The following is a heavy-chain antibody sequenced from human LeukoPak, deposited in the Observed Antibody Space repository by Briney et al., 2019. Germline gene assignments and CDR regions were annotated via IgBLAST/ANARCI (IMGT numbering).Heavy chain of an antibody. Sequence: GGSLRLSCAASGFTFSDYIMHWVRQAPGKGLECVSVISGNGGNTYYANSVKGRFTISRVNSKNTLYLQMGSLRVEDMAVYYCARDLDYYGSGSSIHWYYGMDVWGQGSTVTVSS. CDR3: ARDLDYYGSGSSIHWYYGMDV. J-gene: IGHJ6*02. CDR2: ISGNGGNT. D-gene: IGHD3-10*01. CDR1: GFTFSDYI. V-gene: IGHV3-64*01.